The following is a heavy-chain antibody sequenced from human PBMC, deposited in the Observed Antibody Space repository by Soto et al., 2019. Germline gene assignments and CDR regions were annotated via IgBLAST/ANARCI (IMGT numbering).Heavy chain of an antibody. CDR1: GGSISSYY. J-gene: IGHJ5*02. CDR3: ARVMGSSSYWFDP. CDR2: IYYSGST. V-gene: IGHV4-59*01. Sequence: SETLSLTCTVSGGSISSYYWSWIRQPPGKGLEWIGYIYYSGSTNYNPSLKSRVTISVDTSKNQFSLKLSSVTAADTAVYYCARVMGSSSYWFDPWGQGTLVPSP. D-gene: IGHD6-6*01.